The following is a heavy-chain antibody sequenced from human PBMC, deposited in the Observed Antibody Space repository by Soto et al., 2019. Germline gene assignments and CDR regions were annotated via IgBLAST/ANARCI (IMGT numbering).Heavy chain of an antibody. CDR2: ISYDGSNK. V-gene: IGHV3-30*18. J-gene: IGHJ6*02. D-gene: IGHD6-25*01. CDR3: AKDRRPNYYYGMDV. Sequence: QVQLVESGGGVVQPGRSLRLSCAASGFTFSSYGMHWVRQAPGKGLEWVAVISYDGSNKYYADSVKGRFTISRDNSKNTLYLQMNGLRAEDTAVYYSAKDRRPNYYYGMDVWGQGTTVTVSS. CDR1: GFTFSSYG.